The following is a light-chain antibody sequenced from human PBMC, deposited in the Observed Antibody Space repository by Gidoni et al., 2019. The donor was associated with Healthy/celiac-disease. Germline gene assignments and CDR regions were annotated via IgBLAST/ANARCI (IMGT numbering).Light chain of an antibody. CDR3: CSYAGSSTLV. Sequence: QSALPQPASVSRSPGPSITISCTVTSRDVGSYNLVSWYQQHPGKAPKLMIYEVSKRPSGVSNRFSGSKSGNTASLTISGLQAEDEADYYCCSYAGSSTLVFGGGTKLTVL. J-gene: IGLJ3*02. V-gene: IGLV2-23*02. CDR2: EVS. CDR1: SRDVGSYNL.